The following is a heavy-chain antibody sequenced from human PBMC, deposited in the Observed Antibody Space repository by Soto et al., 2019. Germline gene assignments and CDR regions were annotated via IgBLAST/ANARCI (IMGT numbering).Heavy chain of an antibody. D-gene: IGHD1-26*01. J-gene: IGHJ6*02. CDR1: GFSFSSVW. CDR3: ANVESYPWSAYGMDV. CDR2: IKYDGSEE. Sequence: PGGSLRLSCVVSGFSFSSVWMTWVRQAPGKGLECVANIKYDGSEEYYVDSVKGRFTISRDNAKNSLYLQMNSLRDEDSAVYYCANVESYPWSAYGMDVWGQGTTVTVSS. V-gene: IGHV3-7*01.